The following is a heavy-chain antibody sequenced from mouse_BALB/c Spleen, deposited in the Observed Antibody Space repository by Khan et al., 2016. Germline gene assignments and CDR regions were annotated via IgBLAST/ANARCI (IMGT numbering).Heavy chain of an antibody. J-gene: IGHJ3*01. CDR1: GYAFTNYL. Sequence: VQLQESGAELVRPGTSVKVSCKASGYAFTNYLIEWVKQRPGQGLEWIGVINPGSGGTNYNEKFKGKATLTADKSSSTAYMQLSSLTSDDSEVXFWARTEYYGSSGAYGGQGTLVTVPA. CDR2: INPGSGGT. D-gene: IGHD1-1*01. CDR3: ARTEYYGSSGAY. V-gene: IGHV1-54*01.